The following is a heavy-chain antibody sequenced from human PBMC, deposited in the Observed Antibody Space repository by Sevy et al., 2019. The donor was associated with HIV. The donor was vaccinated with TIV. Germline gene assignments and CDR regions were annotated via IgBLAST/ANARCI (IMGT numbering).Heavy chain of an antibody. CDR3: AAGTGWLIDY. Sequence: GGSLRLSCAASGFTFSIYWMNWVRQAPGKGLEWVAIIKQDGSVKYYVDSVKGRFTVSRDNAKNSLYLQMDSLRADDTAVYYCAAGTGWLIDYWGQGTLVTVSS. J-gene: IGHJ4*02. CDR2: IKQDGSVK. D-gene: IGHD3-22*01. CDR1: GFTFSIYW. V-gene: IGHV3-7*01.